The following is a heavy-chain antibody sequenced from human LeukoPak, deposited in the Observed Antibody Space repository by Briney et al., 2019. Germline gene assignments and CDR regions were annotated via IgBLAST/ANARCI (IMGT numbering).Heavy chain of an antibody. J-gene: IGHJ4*02. CDR2: ISSSGNTI. Sequence: GGSLRLSCAASGFTFSSYEMNWVRQAPGKGLEWVSYISSSGNTIYYADSVKGRFTISRDNAKNSLYLQMNSLRAEDTAVYYCARVGLRQQLDWGQGTLVTVSS. CDR3: ARVGLRQQLD. V-gene: IGHV3-48*03. CDR1: GFTFSSYE. D-gene: IGHD6-13*01.